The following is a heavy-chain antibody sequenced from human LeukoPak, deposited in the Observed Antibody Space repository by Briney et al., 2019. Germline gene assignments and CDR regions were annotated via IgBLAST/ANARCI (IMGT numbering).Heavy chain of an antibody. J-gene: IGHJ4*02. D-gene: IGHD3-22*01. CDR2: IRHDGSNK. CDR3: AKDSQLGADYYDSSGFGY. V-gene: IGHV3-30*02. Sequence: RGSLRLSCAASGFTFSSYGMHWVRQAPGKGLEWVAFIRHDGSNKYYADSVKGRFTISRDNSKNTLYLQMNSLRAEDTAVYYCAKDSQLGADYYDSSGFGYWGQGTLVTVSS. CDR1: GFTFSSYG.